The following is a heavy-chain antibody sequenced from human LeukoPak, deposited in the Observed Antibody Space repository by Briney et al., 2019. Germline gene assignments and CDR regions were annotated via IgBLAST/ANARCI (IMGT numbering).Heavy chain of an antibody. CDR3: ARDLGVRRTPGY. J-gene: IGHJ4*02. Sequence: ASVKVSCKASGYTFTSYAMHWVRQAPGQRLEWMGWINAGNGNTKYSQKFQGRVTITRDTSASTAYMELSSLRSEDTAVYYCARDLGVRRTPGYWGQGTLVTVSS. V-gene: IGHV1-3*01. CDR2: INAGNGNT. CDR1: GYTFTSYA. D-gene: IGHD3-10*01.